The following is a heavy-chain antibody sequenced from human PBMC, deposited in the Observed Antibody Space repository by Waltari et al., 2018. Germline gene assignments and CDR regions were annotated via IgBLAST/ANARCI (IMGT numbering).Heavy chain of an antibody. CDR1: GFTFSSYW. Sequence: EVQLVESGGGLVQPGGSLRLSCADSGFTFSSYWMSWVRQAPGQGLEWVANIKQDGSDKYYVDSVKGRFTISRENAKNTLYLQMNSLRSEDTAVYYCAGDQSSWPYYYGMDVWGQGTTVTVSS. CDR2: IKQDGSDK. J-gene: IGHJ6*02. CDR3: AGDQSSWPYYYGMDV. D-gene: IGHD6-13*01. V-gene: IGHV3-7*01.